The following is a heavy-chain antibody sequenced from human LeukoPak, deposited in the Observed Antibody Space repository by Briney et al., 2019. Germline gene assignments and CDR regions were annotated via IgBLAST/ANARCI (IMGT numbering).Heavy chain of an antibody. J-gene: IGHJ3*02. CDR1: GFTFSNYA. CDR3: ARGWNTTPRSGFDI. Sequence: GGSLRLSCVASGFTFSNYAMNWVRQAPGKGPEGVSGITGNGGSTYYADSVKGRFTISRDNVKNTLFLQMNSLGAEDTALYYCARGWNTTPRSGFDIWGLGTMVTVSS. D-gene: IGHD1/OR15-1a*01. CDR2: ITGNGGST. V-gene: IGHV3-23*01.